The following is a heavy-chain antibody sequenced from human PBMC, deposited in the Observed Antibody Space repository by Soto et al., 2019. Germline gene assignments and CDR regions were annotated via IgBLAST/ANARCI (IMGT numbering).Heavy chain of an antibody. CDR3: ARDPVVVVAAADAFDI. V-gene: IGHV1-46*03. CDR2: INPRGGST. Sequence: QVQLVQSGAEVKKPGASVKVSCKASGYTFTSYYMHWVRQAPGQGLEWMGIINPRGGSTSYAPKFQDRVTMTRDTATSTVYMELSSMRSEDTAVYYCARDPVVVVAAADAFDIWGQGTMVTVSS. D-gene: IGHD2-15*01. CDR1: GYTFTSYY. J-gene: IGHJ3*02.